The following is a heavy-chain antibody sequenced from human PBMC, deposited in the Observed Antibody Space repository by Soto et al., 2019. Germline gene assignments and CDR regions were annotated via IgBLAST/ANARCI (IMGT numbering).Heavy chain of an antibody. Sequence: KSSETLSLTCTVSGGSISSGGYYWSWIRQHPGKGLEWIGYIYYSGSTYYNPSLKSRVTISVDTSKNQFSLKLSSVTAADTAVYYCAAYSSSLTNYYYYYGMDVWGQGTTVTVSS. CDR3: AAYSSSLTNYYYYYGMDV. J-gene: IGHJ6*02. D-gene: IGHD6-13*01. CDR2: IYYSGST. CDR1: GGSISSGGYY. V-gene: IGHV4-31*03.